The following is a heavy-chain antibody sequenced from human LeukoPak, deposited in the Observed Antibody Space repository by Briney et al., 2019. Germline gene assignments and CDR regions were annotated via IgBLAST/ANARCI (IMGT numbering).Heavy chain of an antibody. Sequence: SETLSLTCVVYGGSFSDYYWSWVRQPPGKGLEWIGEINHSGSTNYNPSLKSRVTISVDTSKNQFSLRLSSLTAADTAVYYCARGSVIGSGYYDYWGQGTLVTVSS. J-gene: IGHJ4*02. CDR2: INHSGST. CDR3: ARGSVIGSGYYDY. CDR1: GGSFSDYY. D-gene: IGHD3-22*01. V-gene: IGHV4-34*01.